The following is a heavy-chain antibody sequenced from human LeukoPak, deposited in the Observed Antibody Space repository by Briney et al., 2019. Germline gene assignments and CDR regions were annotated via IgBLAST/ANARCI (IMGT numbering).Heavy chain of an antibody. CDR3: ARVGIDNYYDSSGYYNWFDP. D-gene: IGHD3-22*01. J-gene: IGHJ5*02. V-gene: IGHV7-4-1*02. CDR1: GYTFTSYA. Sequence: GASVKVSCKASGYTFTSYAMDWVRQAPGQGLEWMGWINTNTGNPTYAQGFTGRFVFSLDTSVSTAYLQISSLKAEDTAVYYCARVGIDNYYDSSGYYNWFDPWGQGTLVTVSS. CDR2: INTNTGNP.